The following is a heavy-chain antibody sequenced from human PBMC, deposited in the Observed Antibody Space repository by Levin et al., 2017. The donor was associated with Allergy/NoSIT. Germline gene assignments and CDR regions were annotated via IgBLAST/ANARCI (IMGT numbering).Heavy chain of an antibody. CDR2: IVGSSIHT. J-gene: IGHJ4*02. CDR1: GFTFSTYG. D-gene: IGHD1/OR15-1a*01. CDR3: AKISALGTGDIF. Sequence: RAGGSLRLSCVASGFTFSTYGMSWVRQAPGKGLEWISGIVGSSIHTYYADSVKGRFTISRDNSENTLYLQMNSLRVEDTAIYFCAKISALGTGDIFWGQGTLVTVS. V-gene: IGHV3-23*01.